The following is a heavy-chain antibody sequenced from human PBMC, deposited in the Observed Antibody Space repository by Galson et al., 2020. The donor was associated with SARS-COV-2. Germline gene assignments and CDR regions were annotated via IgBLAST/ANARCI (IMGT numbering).Heavy chain of an antibody. CDR1: GFTFETYS. CDR2: ISGKSSVT. CDR3: AREHSSTWSFDL. Sequence: GGSLRLSCAASGFTFETYSMNWVRQAPGKGLEWVSYISGKSSVTYYADSVKGRFTISRDNDKNSVFLQMTSLRDEDTAVYYCAREHSSTWSFDLWGQGTLVTVSS. J-gene: IGHJ4*02. V-gene: IGHV3-48*02. D-gene: IGHD6-13*01.